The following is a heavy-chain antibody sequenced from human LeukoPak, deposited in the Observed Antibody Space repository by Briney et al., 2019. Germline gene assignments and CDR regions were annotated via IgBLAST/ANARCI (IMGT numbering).Heavy chain of an antibody. CDR2: INSDGSTT. V-gene: IGHV3-74*01. Sequence: PGGSLRLSCAASGFTFSSYWIHWVRQAPGKGLVWVSIINSDGSTTNYADSVKGRFTISRDNAKNTLYLQMNSLRAEDTAVYHCAGGRGGSAFDILGQGTMVTVSS. J-gene: IGHJ3*02. D-gene: IGHD3-10*01. CDR1: GFTFSSYW. CDR3: AGGRGGSAFDI.